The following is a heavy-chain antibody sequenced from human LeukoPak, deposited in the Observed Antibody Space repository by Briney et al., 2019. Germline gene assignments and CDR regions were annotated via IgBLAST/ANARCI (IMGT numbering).Heavy chain of an antibody. J-gene: IGHJ4*02. Sequence: PGGSLRLSCAASGFTSDDYGMHWVRQAPGKGLQWVSYISWKSDSIGYADSVKGRFTISRDNAKNSLYLQMNSLRPEDTAVYYCAKVRHSGYDLGYFDYWGQGNLVTVSS. CDR2: ISWKSDSI. V-gene: IGHV3-9*02. D-gene: IGHD5-12*01. CDR1: GFTSDDYG. CDR3: AKVRHSGYDLGYFDY.